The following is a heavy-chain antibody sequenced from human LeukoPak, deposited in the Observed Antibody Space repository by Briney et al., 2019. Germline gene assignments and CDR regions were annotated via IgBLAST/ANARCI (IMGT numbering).Heavy chain of an antibody. D-gene: IGHD2-15*01. CDR1: GGSISSYY. Sequence: SETLSLTCTVSGGSISSYYWSWIRQPAGKGLEWIGRIYTSGSTNYNPSLKSRVTMSVDTSKNQFSLKLSSVTAADTAVYYCARDRGCSGGSCYSRADIENWFDPWGQGTLVTVSS. CDR2: IYTSGST. V-gene: IGHV4-4*07. J-gene: IGHJ5*02. CDR3: ARDRGCSGGSCYSRADIENWFDP.